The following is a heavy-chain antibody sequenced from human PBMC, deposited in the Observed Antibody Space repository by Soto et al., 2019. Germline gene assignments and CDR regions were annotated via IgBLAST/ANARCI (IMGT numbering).Heavy chain of an antibody. D-gene: IGHD3-3*01. CDR3: ASPFGVEYGMDV. CDR2: IYYSGST. Sequence: PSETLSLTXTVSGGSISSSSYYWGWIRQPPGKGLEWIGSIYYSGSTYYNPSLKSRVTISVDTSKNQFSLKLSSVTAADTAVYYCASPFGVEYGMDVWGQGTTVTVSS. V-gene: IGHV4-39*01. CDR1: GGSISSSSYY. J-gene: IGHJ6*02.